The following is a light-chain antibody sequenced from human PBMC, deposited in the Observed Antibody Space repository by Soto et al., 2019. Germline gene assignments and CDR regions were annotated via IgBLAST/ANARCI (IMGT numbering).Light chain of an antibody. CDR3: CSYAGSITHYV. V-gene: IGLV2-14*01. CDR1: SSDVGAYNY. CDR2: DVS. J-gene: IGLJ1*01. Sequence: QAASVSGSPGQSITISCTGTSSDVGAYNYVSWYQQHPGKAPNLMIYDVSNRPSGVSNRFSGSKSGNTASLTISGLQAEDEADYYCCSYAGSITHYVFGSGTKLTVL.